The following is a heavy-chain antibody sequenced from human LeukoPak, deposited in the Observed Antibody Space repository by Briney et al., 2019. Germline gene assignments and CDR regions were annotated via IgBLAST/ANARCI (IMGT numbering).Heavy chain of an antibody. CDR1: GGSISSGSYY. CDR3: ARDPSAEAAGWFDP. J-gene: IGHJ5*02. D-gene: IGHD6-19*01. Sequence: SQTLSLTCTVSGGSISSGSYYWSWIRQPAGKGLEWIGRIYTSGSTSYNPSLKSRVTISVDTSKNQFSLKLSSLTAADTAVYYCARDPSAEAAGWFDPWGQGTLVTVSS. CDR2: IYTSGST. V-gene: IGHV4-61*02.